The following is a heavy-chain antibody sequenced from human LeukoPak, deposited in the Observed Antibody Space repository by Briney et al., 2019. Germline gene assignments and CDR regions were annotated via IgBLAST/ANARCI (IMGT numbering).Heavy chain of an antibody. V-gene: IGHV3-23*01. Sequence: GGSLRLSCAASGFTFSSYAMSWVRQAPGKGLEWVSAISGSGGSTYHADSVKGRFTISRDNSKNTLYLQMNSLRAEDTAVYYCVAGGVPAAIDWFDPWGQGTLVTVSS. CDR3: VAGGVPAAIDWFDP. CDR1: GFTFSSYA. D-gene: IGHD2-2*01. J-gene: IGHJ5*02. CDR2: ISGSGGST.